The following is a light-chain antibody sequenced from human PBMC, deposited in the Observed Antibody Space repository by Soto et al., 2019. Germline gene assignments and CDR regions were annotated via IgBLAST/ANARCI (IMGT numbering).Light chain of an antibody. CDR2: DVS. V-gene: IGLV2-14*01. CDR1: SSDVGGYNY. Sequence: QSVLTQPASVSGSPGQSITISCTGTSSDVGGYNYVSWYQQHPGKAPKLMIYDVSNRPSGVSNRFSGSKSGNTASLTISGXQXXXXXXXXXXXXXXXSSYVFGTGTKVTVL. CDR3: XXXXXXSSYV. J-gene: IGLJ1*01.